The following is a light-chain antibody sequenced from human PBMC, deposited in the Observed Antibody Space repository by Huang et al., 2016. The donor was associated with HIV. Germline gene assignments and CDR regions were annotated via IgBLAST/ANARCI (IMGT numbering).Light chain of an antibody. CDR2: AAS. Sequence: DIQMTQSPSSLSASVGDRVIMTCRASQTITIYLNWYQQRPGKAPKLLIYAASSLQSGVPSRFSGSGSGTDFTLTISSLQPEDFATYYCQQSYSSLLSFGGGTKVAIK. V-gene: IGKV1-39*01. CDR3: QQSYSSLLS. CDR1: QTITIY. J-gene: IGKJ4*01.